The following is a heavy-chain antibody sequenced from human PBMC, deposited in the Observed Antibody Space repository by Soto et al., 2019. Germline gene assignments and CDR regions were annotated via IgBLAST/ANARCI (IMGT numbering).Heavy chain of an antibody. CDR2: INHSGST. Sequence: SETLSLTCAVYGGSFSGYYWSWIRQPPGKGLEWIGEINHSGSTNYNPSLKSRVTISVDTSKNQFSLRLSSMAAADTAVYYCARAPCWDSSTSCESWGQGTLVTVSS. D-gene: IGHD2-2*01. CDR1: GGSFSGYY. J-gene: IGHJ4*02. CDR3: ARAPCWDSSTSCES. V-gene: IGHV4-34*01.